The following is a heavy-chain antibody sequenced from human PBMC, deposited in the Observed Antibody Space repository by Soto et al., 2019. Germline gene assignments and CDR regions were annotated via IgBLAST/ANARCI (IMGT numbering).Heavy chain of an antibody. CDR1: GDSIDSTNNYY. V-gene: IGHV4-39*07. J-gene: IGHJ4*02. D-gene: IGHD4-17*01. CDR2: IYHSGST. Sequence: PSETLSLTCTVSGDSIDSTNNYYWAWIRQPPGKGLEWIGYIYHSGSTYYNPSLKSRVTISVDRSKNQLSLKLSSVTAADTAVYYCARGTTTVTTFDYWGQGTLVTVSS. CDR3: ARGTTTVTTFDY.